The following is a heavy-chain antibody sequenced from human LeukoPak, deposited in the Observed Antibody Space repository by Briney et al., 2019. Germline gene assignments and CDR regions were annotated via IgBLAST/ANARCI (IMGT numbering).Heavy chain of an antibody. CDR2: ISYDGSNK. D-gene: IGHD3-10*01. V-gene: IGHV3-30*04. Sequence: GGSLRLSCAASGFTFSSYAMHWVRQAPGKGLEWVAVISYDGSNKYYADSVKGRFTISRDNSKNTLYLQMNSLRAEDTAVYYCARTGEAFTMVRGLNHYWGRETLVTVSS. J-gene: IGHJ4*02. CDR1: GFTFSSYA. CDR3: ARTGEAFTMVRGLNHY.